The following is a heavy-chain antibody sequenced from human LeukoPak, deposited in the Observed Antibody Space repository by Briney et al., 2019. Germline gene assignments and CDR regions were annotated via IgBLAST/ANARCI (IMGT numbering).Heavy chain of an antibody. Sequence: PGGSLRLSCAASGFTFSSYAMSWVRQAPGKGLEWVSLIRGSSDVIEYADSVRGRFTISRDNSKNTVSLQLNNLRAEDTALYYCAKGQSASSTFDCWGQGTLVTVSS. CDR1: GFTFSSYA. CDR3: AKGQSASSTFDC. V-gene: IGHV3-23*01. J-gene: IGHJ4*02. CDR2: IRGSSDVI.